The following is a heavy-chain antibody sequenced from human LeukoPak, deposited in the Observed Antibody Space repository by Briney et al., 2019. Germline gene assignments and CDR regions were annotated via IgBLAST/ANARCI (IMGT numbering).Heavy chain of an antibody. D-gene: IGHD5-12*01. V-gene: IGHV3-74*01. CDR3: AKGFSGYGDTDAFDI. Sequence: QTGGSLRLSCAVSGFTFSTYWMHWVRQAPGKGLVWVSRINTDGSLINYADSVKGRFTMSRDNSKNTLYLQMSSLRAEDTAVYYCAKGFSGYGDTDAFDIWGQGTMVTVSS. CDR1: GFTFSTYW. CDR2: INTDGSLI. J-gene: IGHJ3*02.